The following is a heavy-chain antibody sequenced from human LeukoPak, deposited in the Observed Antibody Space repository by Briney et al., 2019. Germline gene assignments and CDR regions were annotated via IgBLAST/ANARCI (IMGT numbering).Heavy chain of an antibody. CDR1: GGSISSGDYY. CDR2: MYYSGST. V-gene: IGHV4-30-4*01. D-gene: IGHD3-22*01. Sequence: SETLSLTCTVSGGSISSGDYYWSWIRQPPGKGLEWIAYMYYSGSTYYNPSLKSRVTMSADTSTNQLSLKLSSVTAADTAVYYCARPYYYDSRIDPWGQGILVTVSS. CDR3: ARPYYYDSRIDP. J-gene: IGHJ5*02.